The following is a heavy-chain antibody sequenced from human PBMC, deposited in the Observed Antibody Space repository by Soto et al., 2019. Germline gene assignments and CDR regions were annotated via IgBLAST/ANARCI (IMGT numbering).Heavy chain of an antibody. J-gene: IGHJ4*02. CDR3: ARDHGNPTSFDY. Sequence: GGSLRLSCAASGFTVSNTYMSWVRQAPGRGLEWVSANSHAGSTYYADSVKGRFTISRDNSENMLYLQMNSLRAEDTAVYYCARDHGNPTSFDYWGLGTLVTVSS. CDR1: GFTVSNTY. V-gene: IGHV3-66*01. CDR2: NSHAGST.